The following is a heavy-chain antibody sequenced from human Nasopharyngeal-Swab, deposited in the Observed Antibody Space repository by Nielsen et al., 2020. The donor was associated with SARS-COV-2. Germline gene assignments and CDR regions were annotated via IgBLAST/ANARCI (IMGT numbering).Heavy chain of an antibody. V-gene: IGHV3-13*04. J-gene: IGHJ6*02. D-gene: IGHD1-7*01. CDR3: ARVGLGYNWNYFDPYYYYGMDV. CDR1: GFTFSSYD. CDR2: IGTAGDT. Sequence: GESLKISCAASGFTFSSYDMHWVRQATGKGLEWVSAIGTAGDTYYPGSVKGRFTISRDNAKNSLYLQMNSLRAEDTAVYYCARVGLGYNWNYFDPYYYYGMDVWGQGTTVTVSS.